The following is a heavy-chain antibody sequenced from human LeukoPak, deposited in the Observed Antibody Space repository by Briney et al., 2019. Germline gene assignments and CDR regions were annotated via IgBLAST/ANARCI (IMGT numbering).Heavy chain of an antibody. D-gene: IGHD6-19*01. CDR3: ARSGWYGWAKYNWLDP. V-gene: IGHV1-18*01. J-gene: IGHJ5*02. Sequence: GASVKVSCKASGYTFTNYGVSWVRQAPGQGLEWMGWISDYNGNTNYAQKLQGRVTMTTDTSTSTAYMELRSLRSDDTAVYYCARSGWYGWAKYNWLDPWGQGTLVTVSS. CDR1: GYTFTNYG. CDR2: ISDYNGNT.